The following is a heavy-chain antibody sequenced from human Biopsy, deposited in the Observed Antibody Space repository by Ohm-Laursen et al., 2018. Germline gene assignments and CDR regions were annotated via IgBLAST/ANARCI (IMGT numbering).Heavy chain of an antibody. CDR2: MNPNSGNT. Sequence: ASVKVSCKSSGYTFTNYNVNWVRQATGQGLEWMGWMNPNSGNTGYAQKFQGRVTMTRNTSISTAYMGLSSLTSVDTAVYYCARDFNYDGGSSFNFDYWGQGTLVTVSS. J-gene: IGHJ4*02. CDR1: GYTFTNYN. V-gene: IGHV1-8*01. D-gene: IGHD2-15*01. CDR3: ARDFNYDGGSSFNFDY.